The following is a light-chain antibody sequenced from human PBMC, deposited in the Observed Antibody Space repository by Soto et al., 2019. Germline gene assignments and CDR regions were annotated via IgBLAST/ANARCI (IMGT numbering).Light chain of an antibody. CDR2: EGS. CDR3: CTYAGSSTYV. CDR1: NSDVGFYNL. Sequence: QSLLTQPASVSESPGQSITLSCTGSNSDVGFYNLVSWYQHHPGKAPKLIVYEGSQRPSGVSNRFSGSKSGNTASLTISGLQAEDEADYHCCTYAGSSTYVFGTGTKVTGL. V-gene: IGLV2-23*01. J-gene: IGLJ1*01.